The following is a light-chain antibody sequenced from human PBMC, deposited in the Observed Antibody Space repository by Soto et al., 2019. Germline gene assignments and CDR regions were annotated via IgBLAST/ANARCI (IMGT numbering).Light chain of an antibody. CDR1: QSVSSSY. Sequence: EIVLTQSPGTLSLSPGERATLSCRASQSVSSSYLAWYQQKPGQAPRLLIYGASSRATGIRARFSGSGAGTAFTLTISRLEPEDFAVYYCHQYGSSPQTFGQGTKVEIK. J-gene: IGKJ1*01. CDR3: HQYGSSPQT. V-gene: IGKV3-20*01. CDR2: GAS.